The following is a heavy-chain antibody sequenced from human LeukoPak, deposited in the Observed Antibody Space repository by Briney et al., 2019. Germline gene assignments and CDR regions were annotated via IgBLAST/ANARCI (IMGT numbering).Heavy chain of an antibody. D-gene: IGHD3-22*01. Sequence: ASVKVSCRASGYTFTSYDINWVRQATGQGLEWMGWMNPNSGNTGYAQKFQGRVTMTEDTSTDTAYMELSSLRSEDTAVYYCATVYYDRMAFDIWGQGTMVTVSS. CDR2: MNPNSGNT. CDR1: GYTFTSYD. CDR3: ATVYYDRMAFDI. J-gene: IGHJ3*02. V-gene: IGHV1-8*01.